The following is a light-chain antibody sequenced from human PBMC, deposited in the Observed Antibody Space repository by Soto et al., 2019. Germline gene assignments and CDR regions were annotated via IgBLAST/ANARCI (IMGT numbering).Light chain of an antibody. V-gene: IGLV2-14*03. J-gene: IGLJ1*01. Sequence: QSVLTQPVSVSGSPGQSVTLSCTGTSRDIGTSKHVSWYQQYPGKAPKLMIYEVTDRPSGVSDRFSGSKSGNTASLTISGLQYEDEADYYCSSYATSRSYVFGTGTKLTVL. CDR2: EVT. CDR1: SRDIGTSKH. CDR3: SSYATSRSYV.